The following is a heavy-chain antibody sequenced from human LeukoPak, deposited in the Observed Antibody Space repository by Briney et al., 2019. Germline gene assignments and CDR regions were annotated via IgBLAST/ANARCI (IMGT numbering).Heavy chain of an antibody. D-gene: IGHD1-7*01. Sequence: SETLSLTCAVYGGSFSGYYWSWIRQPPGKGLEWIGEINHSGSTNYNPSLKSRVTISVDTSKNQFSLKVSSVTAADTAVYYCARGRVTGTTPLLWWGQGTLVTVSS. CDR3: ARGRVTGTTPLLW. CDR2: INHSGST. J-gene: IGHJ4*02. V-gene: IGHV4-34*01. CDR1: GGSFSGYY.